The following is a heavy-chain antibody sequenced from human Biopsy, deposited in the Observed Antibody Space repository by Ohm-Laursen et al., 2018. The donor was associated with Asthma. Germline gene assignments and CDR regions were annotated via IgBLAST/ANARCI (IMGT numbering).Heavy chain of an antibody. CDR2: LSHDNNYK. D-gene: IGHD2-2*01. CDR1: GFNLNTYS. Sequence: SLRLSCAASGFNLNTYSFSWVRQAPGEGLAWVATLSHDNNYKGYADSAKGRFTISRDFSKTSVYLQMNSLRLEDTAFYYCARDPGTNVDPGHWSFDLWGRGTLVTVSS. V-gene: IGHV3-30*04. CDR3: ARDPGTNVDPGHWSFDL. J-gene: IGHJ2*01.